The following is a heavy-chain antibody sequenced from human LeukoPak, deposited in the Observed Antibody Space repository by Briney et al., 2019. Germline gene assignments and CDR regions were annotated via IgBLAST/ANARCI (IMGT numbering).Heavy chain of an antibody. V-gene: IGHV1-18*01. Sequence: GASVKVSCKASGYTFTSYGISWVRQAPGQGLEWMGWISAYNGNTNYAQKLQGRVTMTTDTSTSTAYMELRSLRSDDTAVYYCARAANYYDSSGYYGDMYYFDYWGQGTLVTVSS. CDR1: GYTFTSYG. CDR3: ARAANYYDSSGYYGDMYYFDY. CDR2: ISAYNGNT. D-gene: IGHD3-22*01. J-gene: IGHJ4*02.